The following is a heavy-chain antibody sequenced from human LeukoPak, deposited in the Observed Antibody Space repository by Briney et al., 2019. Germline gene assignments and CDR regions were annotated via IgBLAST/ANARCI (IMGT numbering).Heavy chain of an antibody. CDR3: AREKIGYYDSSGRGWFDP. J-gene: IGHJ5*02. Sequence: SETLSITCAVYGGTFSGYYWSWIRQPPGKGLEWIGEINHSGSTNYNPSLKSRVTISVDTSRKQFSLKLSSVTAADTAVYYCAREKIGYYDSSGRGWFDPWGQGTLVTVSS. CDR1: GGTFSGYY. CDR2: INHSGST. D-gene: IGHD3-22*01. V-gene: IGHV4-34*01.